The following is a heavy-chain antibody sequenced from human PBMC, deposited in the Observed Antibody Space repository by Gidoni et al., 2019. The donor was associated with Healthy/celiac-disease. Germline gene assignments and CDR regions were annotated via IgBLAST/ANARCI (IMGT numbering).Heavy chain of an antibody. CDR1: GGSISSSSHY. V-gene: IGHV4-39*01. Sequence: QLQLQASGPGLVKPSETLSLTCTVSGGSISSSSHYWGWIRQPPGKGLEWIGRIYYSGSTYYNPSLKSRVTISVDTSKNQFALKLSSVTAADTAVYYCASPYEGGDPPFDYWGQGTLVTVSS. J-gene: IGHJ4*02. CDR2: IYYSGST. D-gene: IGHD4-17*01. CDR3: ASPYEGGDPPFDY.